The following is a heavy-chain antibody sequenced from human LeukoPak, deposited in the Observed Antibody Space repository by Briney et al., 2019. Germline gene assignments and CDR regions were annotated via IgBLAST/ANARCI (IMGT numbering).Heavy chain of an antibody. CDR1: GYTFTSYG. CDR2: ISAYNGNT. Sequence: ASVKVSCKASGYTFTSYGISWGRQAPGQGLEWKGWISAYNGNTNYAQKLQGRVTMTTDTSTSTAYMELRSLRSDDTAVYYCARDSFTVATITPWYFDYWGQGTLVTVSS. V-gene: IGHV1-18*01. D-gene: IGHD5-12*01. CDR3: ARDSFTVATITPWYFDY. J-gene: IGHJ4*02.